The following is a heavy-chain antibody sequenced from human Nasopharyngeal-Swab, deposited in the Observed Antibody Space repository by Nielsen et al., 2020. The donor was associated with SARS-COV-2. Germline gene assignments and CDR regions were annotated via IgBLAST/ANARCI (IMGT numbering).Heavy chain of an antibody. Sequence: GESLKISCAASGFTFSSSWMHWIRQDPGKGLVWVARMNSDGSTINYGDSVMGRFIISRDNAKNMLYLQMYSLRAEDTAVYYCATAGNYRFDYWGHGTLVTVSS. D-gene: IGHD3-16*02. CDR1: GFTFSSSW. CDR3: ATAGNYRFDY. V-gene: IGHV3-74*01. J-gene: IGHJ4*01. CDR2: MNSDGSTI.